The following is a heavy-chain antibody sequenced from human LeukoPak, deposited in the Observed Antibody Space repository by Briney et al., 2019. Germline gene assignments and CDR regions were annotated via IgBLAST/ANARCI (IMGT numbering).Heavy chain of an antibody. CDR3: ARDDYWYDSSGYHDAFDI. D-gene: IGHD3-22*01. J-gene: IGHJ3*02. V-gene: IGHV3-7*03. CDR2: IKQDRSEK. CDR1: GFTFSSYA. Sequence: LGGSLRLSCAASGFTFSSYAMSWVRQAPGKGLELVANIKQDRSEKYYVDSVKGRFTISRDNAKNSLYLQMNSLRAEDTALYYCARDDYWYDSSGYHDAFDIWGQGTMVTVSS.